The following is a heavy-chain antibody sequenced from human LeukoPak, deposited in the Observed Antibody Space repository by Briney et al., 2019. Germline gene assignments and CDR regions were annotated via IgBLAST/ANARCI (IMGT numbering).Heavy chain of an antibody. CDR1: GEFISGYY. Sequence: PSETLSLTCTVSGEFISGYYWGWIRQPPGKGLEWIGSIYYSGSTYYNPSLKSRVTISVDTSKNQFSLKLSSVTAADTAVYYCARQLGYCSSTSCYADKVDYWGQGTLVTVSS. CDR2: IYYSGST. D-gene: IGHD2-2*01. J-gene: IGHJ4*02. V-gene: IGHV4-39*01. CDR3: ARQLGYCSSTSCYADKVDY.